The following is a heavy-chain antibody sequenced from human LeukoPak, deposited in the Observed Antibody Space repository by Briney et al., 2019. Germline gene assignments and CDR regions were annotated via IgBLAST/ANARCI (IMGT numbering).Heavy chain of an antibody. CDR2: IKQDGSEK. CDR3: ARWLELMRNFDW. D-gene: IGHD5-24*01. V-gene: IGHV3-7*01. Sequence: PGGSLRLSCAASAFTFSYYWMNWVRQAPGKGLEWVANIKQDGSEKDYVDALKGRFTISRDNAKNSLYLQMNSLRAEDTAVYYCARWLELMRNFDWWGQGTLVTVSS. CDR1: AFTFSYYW. J-gene: IGHJ4*02.